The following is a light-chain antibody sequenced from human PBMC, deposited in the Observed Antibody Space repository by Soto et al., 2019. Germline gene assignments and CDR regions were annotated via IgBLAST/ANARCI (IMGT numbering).Light chain of an antibody. CDR1: QSITNY. CDR3: QQSYSTPRT. J-gene: IGKJ1*01. V-gene: IGKV1-39*01. CDR2: AAS. Sequence: DIQMTQSPSSLSASVGDRVTITCRASQSITNYLNWYQQKPGKAPKLLIYAASSLQSGVPSRFSGSGSGTDFTLTISSLQPEDVAAYYCQQSYSTPRTFGQGTKVEIK.